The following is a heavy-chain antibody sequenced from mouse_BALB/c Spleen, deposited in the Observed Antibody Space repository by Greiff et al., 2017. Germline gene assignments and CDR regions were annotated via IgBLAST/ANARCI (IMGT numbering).Heavy chain of an antibody. D-gene: IGHD2-14*01. J-gene: IGHJ4*01. CDR1: GYTFTDYN. CDR3: ARGGVRRDKYYYAMDY. V-gene: IGHV1S29*02. Sequence: EVKLQESGPELVKPGASVKISCKASGYTFTDYNMHWVKQSHGKSLEWIGYIYPYNGATSYNQKFKGKATFTVDTSSSTAYMQFNSLTSEDSAVYYCARGGVRRDKYYYAMDYWGQGTSVTVSS. CDR2: IYPYNGAT.